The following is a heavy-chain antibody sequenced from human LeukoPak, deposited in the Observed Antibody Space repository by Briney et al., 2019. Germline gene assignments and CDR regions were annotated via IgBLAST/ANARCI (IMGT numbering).Heavy chain of an antibody. CDR3: ARDFGRLSSEGFDY. CDR1: GGSISSGSYY. V-gene: IGHV4-61*02. J-gene: IGHJ4*02. Sequence: PSETLSLTCTVSGGSISSGSYYWSWIRQPAGKGLEWIGRIYTSGSTNYNPSLKSRVTISVDTSKNQFSLKLSSVTAADTAVYYCARDFGRLSSEGFDYWGQGTLVTVSS. CDR2: IYTSGST. D-gene: IGHD2/OR15-2a*01.